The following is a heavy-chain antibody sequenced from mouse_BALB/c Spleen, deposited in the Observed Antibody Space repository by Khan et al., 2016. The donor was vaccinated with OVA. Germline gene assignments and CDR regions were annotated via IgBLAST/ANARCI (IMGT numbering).Heavy chain of an antibody. CDR1: GYSITSDYA. D-gene: IGHD2-3*01. V-gene: IGHV3-2*02. CDR2: ISSSGST. Sequence: LQQSGPGLVKPSQSLSLTCTVTGYSITSDYAWNWIRQFPGNKLEWMGYISSSGSTNYNPALKSRISITRDTSKNQFFLQLNSVTTEDTATXSCARDGSRYNYAMDYWGQGTSVTVSS. CDR3: ARDGSRYNYAMDY. J-gene: IGHJ4*01.